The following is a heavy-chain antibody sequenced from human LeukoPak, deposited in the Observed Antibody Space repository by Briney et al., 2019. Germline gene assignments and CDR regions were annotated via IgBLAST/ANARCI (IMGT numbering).Heavy chain of an antibody. V-gene: IGHV4-61*02. Sequence: SQTLSLTCTVSGGSISSSSYYWNWIRQPAGKGLEWIGRIYTSGSTNYNPSLKSRVTISVDTSKNQFSLKLSSVTAADTAVYYCARKQWLVLGGAFDIWGQGTMVTLSS. CDR1: GGSISSSSYY. CDR3: ARKQWLVLGGAFDI. D-gene: IGHD6-19*01. J-gene: IGHJ3*02. CDR2: IYTSGST.